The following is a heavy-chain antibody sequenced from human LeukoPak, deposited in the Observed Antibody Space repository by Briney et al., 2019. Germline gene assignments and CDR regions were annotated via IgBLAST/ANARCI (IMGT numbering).Heavy chain of an antibody. CDR2: IHQDGSET. D-gene: IGHD3-22*01. CDR3: AKSPTYYYDSSAYRHFDY. CDR1: GFTFSRYW. J-gene: IGHJ4*02. V-gene: IGHV3-7*03. Sequence: GGSLRLSCAASGFTFSRYWMSWVRQAPGKGLEWVANIHQDGSETYYVDSVKGRFTISRDNSKNTLYPQMNSLRAEDTAIYYCAKSPTYYYDSSAYRHFDYWGQGTLVTVSS.